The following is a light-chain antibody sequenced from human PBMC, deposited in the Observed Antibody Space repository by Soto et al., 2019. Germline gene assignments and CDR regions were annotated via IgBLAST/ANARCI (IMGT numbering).Light chain of an antibody. CDR3: QQSYSTPIT. J-gene: IGKJ5*01. V-gene: IGKV1-39*01. Sequence: DIQMTQSPSTLSGSVGDRVTITCRASQSISSYLNWYQHKPGKAPKLLIYAASSLQTGVPSRFSGSRSGTDFTLTISSLQPEDFATYYCQQSYSTPITFGQGTRLEIK. CDR2: AAS. CDR1: QSISSY.